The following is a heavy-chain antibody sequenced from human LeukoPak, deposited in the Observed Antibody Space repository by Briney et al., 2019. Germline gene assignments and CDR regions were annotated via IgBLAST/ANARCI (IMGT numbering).Heavy chain of an antibody. V-gene: IGHV4-39*07. CDR1: AGSISSGSYY. D-gene: IGHD5-24*01. CDR3: AREEVMATIPDHFDY. J-gene: IGHJ4*02. Sequence: SETLSLTCTVSAGSISSGSYYWGWIRQPPGKGLEWIADMYYSGSTYYNPSLKSRVTISVDTSKNQFSLKLSSVTAADTAVYYCAREEVMATIPDHFDYWGQGTLVTVSS. CDR2: MYYSGST.